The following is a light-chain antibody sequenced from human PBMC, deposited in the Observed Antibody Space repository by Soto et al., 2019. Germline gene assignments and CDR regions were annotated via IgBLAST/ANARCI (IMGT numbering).Light chain of an antibody. CDR2: DVS. CDR1: SSDVGGYNY. CDR3: SSYTSRSTLVV. V-gene: IGLV2-14*01. J-gene: IGLJ2*01. Sequence: QSALTQPASVSGSPGQSITISGTGTSSDVGGYNYVSWYQQHPGKAPKLMIYDVSNRPSGVSNRFSGSKSGNTASLSISGLQAEDEADYYCSSYTSRSTLVVFGGGTMLTVL.